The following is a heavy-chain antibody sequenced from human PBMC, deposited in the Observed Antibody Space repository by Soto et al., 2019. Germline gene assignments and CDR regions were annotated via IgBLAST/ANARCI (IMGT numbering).Heavy chain of an antibody. J-gene: IGHJ6*02. D-gene: IGHD4-17*01. CDR1: GGSISSGGYY. CDR3: ARGTTVVIPRGYYYYYYGMDV. CDR2: IYYSGST. V-gene: IGHV4-31*03. Sequence: SETLSLTCTVSGGSISSGGYYWSWIRQHPGKGLEWIGYIYYSGSTYYNPSLKSRVTISVDTSKNQFSLKLSSVTAADTAVYYCARGTTVVIPRGYYYYYYGMDVWGQGTTVTVSS.